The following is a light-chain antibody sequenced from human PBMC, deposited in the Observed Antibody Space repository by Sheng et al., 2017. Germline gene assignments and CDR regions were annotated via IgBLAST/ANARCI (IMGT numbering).Light chain of an antibody. Sequence: EIAMTQSPDTLSVSPGERVTLSCRASERVSGNYLAWYQQKPGQSPRLLINGASSRATGIPDRFSGSGSGTDFTLTIRRLEPEDFAVYYCQQYSSSPPWTFGQGTKVEMK. CDR1: ERVSGNY. CDR3: QQYSSSPPWT. V-gene: IGKV3-20*01. CDR2: GAS. J-gene: IGKJ1*01.